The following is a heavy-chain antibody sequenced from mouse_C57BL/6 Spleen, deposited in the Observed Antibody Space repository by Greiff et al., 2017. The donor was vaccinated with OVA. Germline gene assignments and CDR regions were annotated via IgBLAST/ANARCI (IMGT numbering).Heavy chain of an antibody. V-gene: IGHV1-82*01. CDR2: IYPGDGDT. Sequence: QVQLQQSGPELVKPGASVKISCKASGYAFSSSWMNWVKPRPGQGLEWIGRIYPGDGDTNYNGKFKGKATLTADKSSSTAYMQLSSLTSEDSAVYVCARGRNDYDVGYFDVWGTGTTVTVSS. D-gene: IGHD2-4*01. CDR3: ARGRNDYDVGYFDV. CDR1: GYAFSSSW. J-gene: IGHJ1*03.